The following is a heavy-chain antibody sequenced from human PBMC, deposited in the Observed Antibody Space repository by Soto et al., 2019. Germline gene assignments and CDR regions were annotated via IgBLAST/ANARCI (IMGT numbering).Heavy chain of an antibody. D-gene: IGHD6-19*01. J-gene: IGHJ5*02. CDR1: GGSISSYY. CDR3: ARFQGWLVPGVNWFDP. V-gene: IGHV4-59*01. CDR2: IYYSGST. Sequence: PSETLSLTCTVSGGSISSYYWSWIRQPPGKGLEWIGYIYYSGSTNYNPSLKSRVTISVDTSKNQFSLKLSSVTAADTAVYYCARFQGWLVPGVNWFDPWGQGTLVTVAS.